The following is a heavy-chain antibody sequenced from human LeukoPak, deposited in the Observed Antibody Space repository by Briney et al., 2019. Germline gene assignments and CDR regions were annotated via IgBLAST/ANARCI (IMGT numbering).Heavy chain of an antibody. V-gene: IGHV4-59*08. Sequence: PSETLSLTCTVSGGSISRDDWSWIRQPPGKGLEWIGYIYYTGSTNYNPSLKSRVTISVDTSKNQFSLKLSSVTAADTAVYYCASTYYYDSSGYYWGQGTLVTVSS. CDR1: GGSISRDD. CDR2: IYYTGST. CDR3: ASTYYYDSSGYY. D-gene: IGHD3-22*01. J-gene: IGHJ4*02.